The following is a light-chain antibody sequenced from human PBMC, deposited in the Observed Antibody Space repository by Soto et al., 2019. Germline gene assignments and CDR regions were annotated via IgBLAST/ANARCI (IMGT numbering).Light chain of an antibody. CDR3: QQYNNWWT. CDR2: AAS. V-gene: IGKV3-15*01. J-gene: IGKJ1*01. CDR1: QSLRSN. Sequence: IVMTQSPATLSVSPGERATLSCRASQSLRSNLAWYQQKPGQAPRLLIYAASTRATGIPARCSGSGSGTEFTLTISSLQSEDFAVYYCQQYNNWWTFGQGTKVEIK.